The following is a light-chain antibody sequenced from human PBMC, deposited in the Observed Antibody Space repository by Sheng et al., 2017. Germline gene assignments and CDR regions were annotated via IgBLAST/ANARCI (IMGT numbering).Light chain of an antibody. CDR2: LND. V-gene: IGLV1-44*01. Sequence: QSALTQPPSVSGTPGQRLTISCSGSTSNIGNNPVNFYQHVPGAAPKLLIHLNDERPSGVPDRFSGSKSGTSASLTISGLQSDDEADYYCTTWDDNVDGPVFGGGTRLTVL. CDR1: TSNIGNNP. J-gene: IGLJ3*02. CDR3: TTWDDNVDGPV.